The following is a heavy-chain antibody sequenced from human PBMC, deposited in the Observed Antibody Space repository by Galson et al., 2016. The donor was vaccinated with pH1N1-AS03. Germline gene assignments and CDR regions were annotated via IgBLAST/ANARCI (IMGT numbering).Heavy chain of an antibody. CDR2: ISTAGITT. Sequence: SLRLSCAASGFTFDYFYMSWIRQAPGKGLEWISFISTAGITTHYADSVKGRFTISRDNANNFLYLEMTSLRPEDTAIYYCARNWNYFNLWGQGVLVTVSS. V-gene: IGHV3-11*01. CDR3: ARNWNYFNL. J-gene: IGHJ4*02. CDR1: GFTFDYFY. D-gene: IGHD1-1*01.